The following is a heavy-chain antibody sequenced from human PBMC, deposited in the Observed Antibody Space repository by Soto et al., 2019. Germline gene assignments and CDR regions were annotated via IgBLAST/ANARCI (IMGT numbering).Heavy chain of an antibody. Sequence: SETLSLTCTVSGGSLSSYYWSWIRQPPGKGLEWIGYIYYSGSTNYNPSLKSRVTISVDTSKNQFSLKLSSVTAADTAVYYCARGAGIAAYDYWGQGTLVTVSS. CDR3: ARGAGIAAYDY. CDR1: GGSLSSYY. CDR2: IYYSGST. J-gene: IGHJ4*02. D-gene: IGHD6-13*01. V-gene: IGHV4-59*01.